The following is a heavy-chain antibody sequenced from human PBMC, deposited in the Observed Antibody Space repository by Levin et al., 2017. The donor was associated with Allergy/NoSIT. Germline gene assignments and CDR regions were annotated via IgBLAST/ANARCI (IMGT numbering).Heavy chain of an antibody. CDR3: TREYDFWSGYHAPFY. J-gene: IGHJ4*02. CDR1: GFTFGDYA. V-gene: IGHV3-49*04. Sequence: GGSLRLSCTASGFTFGDYAMSWVRQAPGKGLEWVSFIRSKPYGGTIEYAASVKGRFTISRDDSKSIAYLQMNSLKTEDTAVYYCTREYDFWSGYHAPFYWGQGTLVTVSS. CDR2: IRSKPYGGTI. D-gene: IGHD3-3*01.